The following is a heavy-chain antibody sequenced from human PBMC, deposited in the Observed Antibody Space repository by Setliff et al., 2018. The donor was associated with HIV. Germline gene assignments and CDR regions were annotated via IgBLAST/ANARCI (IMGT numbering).Heavy chain of an antibody. J-gene: IGHJ3*02. CDR1: GFPFSTFG. CDR3: ARYCSSTSCYMGAFDI. Sequence: GGSLRLSCAASGFPFSTFGMHWVRQAPGKGLEWVAVVWRDGRNKYYADSVRDRFTISRDNSNNTLYLQLSSLRDDDMAVYYCARYCSSTSCYMGAFDIWGQGTMVTVSS. CDR2: VWRDGRNK. D-gene: IGHD2-2*02. V-gene: IGHV3-33*01.